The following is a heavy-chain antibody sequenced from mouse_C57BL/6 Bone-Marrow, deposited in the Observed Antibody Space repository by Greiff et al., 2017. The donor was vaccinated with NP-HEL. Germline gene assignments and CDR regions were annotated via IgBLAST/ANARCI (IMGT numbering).Heavy chain of an antibody. D-gene: IGHD2-1*01. CDR2: IHPNSGST. J-gene: IGHJ4*01. CDR1: GYTFTSYW. CDR3: ARLYGNYFYYAMDY. V-gene: IGHV1-64*01. Sequence: QVQLQQPGAELVKPGASVKLSCKASGYTFTSYWMHWVKQRPGQGLEWIGMIHPNSGSTNYNEKFKSKATLTVDKSSSTAYMQLSSLTSEDSAVYYCARLYGNYFYYAMDYWGRGTAVTVTS.